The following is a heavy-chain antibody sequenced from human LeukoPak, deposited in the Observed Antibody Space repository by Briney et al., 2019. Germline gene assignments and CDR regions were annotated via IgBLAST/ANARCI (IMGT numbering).Heavy chain of an antibody. V-gene: IGHV1-8*02. J-gene: IGHJ4*02. CDR2: MNPNSGNT. CDR1: GGTFSSYA. D-gene: IGHD3-22*01. CDR3: ARGAHYYDSSGYYLGY. Sequence: GASVKVSCKASGGTFSSYAISWVRQATGQGLEWMGWMNPNSGNTGYAQKFQGRVTMTRNTSISTAYMELSSLRSEDTAVYYCARGAHYYDSSGYYLGYWGQGTLVTVSS.